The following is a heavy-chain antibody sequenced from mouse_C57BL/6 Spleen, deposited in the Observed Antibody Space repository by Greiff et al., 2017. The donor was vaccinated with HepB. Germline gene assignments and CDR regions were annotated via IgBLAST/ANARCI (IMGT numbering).Heavy chain of an antibody. Sequence: EVKLMESEGGLVQPGSSMKLSCTASGFTFSDYYMAWVRQVPEKGLEWVANINYDGSSTYYLDSLKSRFIISRDNAKNILYLQMSSLKSEDTATYYCARERPLYGSGSMDYWGQGTSVTVSS. CDR3: ARERPLYGSGSMDY. CDR2: INYDGSST. CDR1: GFTFSDYY. J-gene: IGHJ4*01. D-gene: IGHD1-1*01. V-gene: IGHV5-16*01.